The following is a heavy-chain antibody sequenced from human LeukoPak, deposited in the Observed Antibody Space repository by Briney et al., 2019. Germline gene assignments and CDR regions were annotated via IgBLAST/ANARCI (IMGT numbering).Heavy chain of an antibody. D-gene: IGHD6-19*01. V-gene: IGHV3-23*01. J-gene: IGHJ4*02. CDR1: GFAFSSQD. Sequence: GGSLRLSCAASGFAFSSQDMGWVRQAPGKGLEWVSGISHSGDTTFYADSVKGRFTISRDNSKNTLFLQMNSLRAEDTATYYCAKDAPRSSGWFFFSHWGQGTLVTVSS. CDR3: AKDAPRSSGWFFFSH. CDR2: ISHSGDTT.